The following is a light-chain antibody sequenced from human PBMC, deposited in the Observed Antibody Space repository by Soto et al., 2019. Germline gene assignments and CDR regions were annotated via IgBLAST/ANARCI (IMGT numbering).Light chain of an antibody. CDR2: DVS. Sequence: QSALTQPASVSGSPGQSITISCTGTSSDVGGYNYVSWYQQHPGKAPKLMICDVSNRPSGVSNRFSGSKSGNTASLTISGLHAEDEADYYCSSYTSNSTVVFGGGTKLTVL. J-gene: IGLJ2*01. V-gene: IGLV2-14*01. CDR1: SSDVGGYNY. CDR3: SSYTSNSTVV.